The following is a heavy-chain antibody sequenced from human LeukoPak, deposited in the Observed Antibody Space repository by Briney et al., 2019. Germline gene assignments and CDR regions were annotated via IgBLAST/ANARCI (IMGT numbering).Heavy chain of an antibody. J-gene: IGHJ4*02. CDR1: GGFISRYY. Sequence: AETLSLTCTVAGGFISRYYWSWIRQPAGKGLEWIGRIYTSGSTNYNPSLKSRVTMSVDTSKHQFSLKLGAVAAADTAVYYCAREGGTYNDYWGQGTLVTVSS. CDR3: AREGGTYNDY. V-gene: IGHV4-4*07. D-gene: IGHD1-1*01. CDR2: IYTSGST.